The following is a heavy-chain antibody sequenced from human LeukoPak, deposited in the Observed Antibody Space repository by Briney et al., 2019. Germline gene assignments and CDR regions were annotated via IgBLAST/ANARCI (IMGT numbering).Heavy chain of an antibody. CDR2: VFYNGAT. J-gene: IGHJ3*02. V-gene: IGHV4-39*07. Sequence: SETLSLTCIVSGGSISSSIYYWAWVRQPPGKGLEWIGTVFYNGATQYSPSLRSRVTISIDTSTNQFSLKLNFVTAADTAVYYCARSLSYAFDIWGQGTMVTVSS. D-gene: IGHD2/OR15-2a*01. CDR3: ARSLSYAFDI. CDR1: GGSISSSIYY.